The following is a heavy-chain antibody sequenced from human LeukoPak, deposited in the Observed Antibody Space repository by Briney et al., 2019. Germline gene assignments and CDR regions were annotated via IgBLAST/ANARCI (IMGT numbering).Heavy chain of an antibody. V-gene: IGHV3-23*01. J-gene: IGHJ4*02. CDR2: ISGGGTTT. Sequence: GGSLRLSCAASGLTFSNYAMTWVRQAPGKGLELVGGISGGGTTTYYADSVRGRFTISRDNSKNTLYLQMNSLRAEDTAVYFCGIVVVRPASFDYWGQGTLVTVSS. D-gene: IGHD2-21*01. CDR3: GIVVVRPASFDY. CDR1: GLTFSNYA.